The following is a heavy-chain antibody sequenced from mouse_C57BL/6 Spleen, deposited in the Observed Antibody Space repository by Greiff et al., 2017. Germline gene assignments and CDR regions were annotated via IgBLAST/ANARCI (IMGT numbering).Heavy chain of an antibody. V-gene: IGHV1-20*01. CDR1: GYSFTGYF. Sequence: VQLQQSGPELVKPGDSVKISCKASGYSFTGYFMNWVMQSPGKSLEWIGRINPYNGDTFYNQKFKGKATLTVDKSSSTAHMELRSLTSEDSSVYYCARGPYTVVAPFDYWGQGTTLTVSS. D-gene: IGHD1-1*01. CDR3: ARGPYTVVAPFDY. J-gene: IGHJ2*01. CDR2: INPYNGDT.